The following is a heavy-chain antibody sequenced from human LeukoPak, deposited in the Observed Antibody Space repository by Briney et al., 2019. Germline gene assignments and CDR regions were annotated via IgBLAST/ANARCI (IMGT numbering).Heavy chain of an antibody. Sequence: GESLKISCKGSGYSFTSYWIGWVRQMPGKGLEWMGIIYPGDPDIRYSPSFQGQVTISADRSTSTAYLQWSSLKASDSAMYYCARYNRDGYNAMGAHDFWGQGTLVTVSS. J-gene: IGHJ4*02. CDR1: GYSFTSYW. CDR3: ARYNRDGYNAMGAHDF. D-gene: IGHD5-24*01. CDR2: IYPGDPDI. V-gene: IGHV5-51*01.